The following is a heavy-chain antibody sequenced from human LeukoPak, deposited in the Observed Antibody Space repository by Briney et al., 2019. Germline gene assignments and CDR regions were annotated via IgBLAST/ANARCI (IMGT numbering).Heavy chain of an antibody. D-gene: IGHD6-13*01. V-gene: IGHV3-30*18. CDR3: TKGQQQLNYYYYYMDV. Sequence: GGSLRLSCAASGFTFSSYGMHWVRQAPGKGLEWVAVISYDGSNKYYADSVKGRFTTSRDNSKNTLYLQINSLRPEDTAIYYCTKGQQQLNYYYYYMDVWGKGTTVTVSS. CDR1: GFTFSSYG. J-gene: IGHJ6*03. CDR2: ISYDGSNK.